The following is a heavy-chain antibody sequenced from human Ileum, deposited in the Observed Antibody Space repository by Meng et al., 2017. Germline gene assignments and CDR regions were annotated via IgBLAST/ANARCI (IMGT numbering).Heavy chain of an antibody. Sequence: QGPVQQWGAGRLKPSGTLSLTCAVYGGSFSGYYWSWIRQPPGKGLEWIGEINHSGSTNYNPSLKSRVTISVDTSKNQFSLKLSSVTAADTAVYYCARGGHDSSGYYSFDYWGQGTLVTVSS. CDR1: GGSFSGYY. V-gene: IGHV4-34*01. CDR2: INHSGST. CDR3: ARGGHDSSGYYSFDY. D-gene: IGHD3-22*01. J-gene: IGHJ4*02.